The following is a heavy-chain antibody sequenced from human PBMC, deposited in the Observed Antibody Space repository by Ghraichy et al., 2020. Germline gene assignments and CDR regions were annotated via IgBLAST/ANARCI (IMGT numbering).Heavy chain of an antibody. D-gene: IGHD5-18*01. J-gene: IGHJ4*02. CDR2: ISSSSSYI. CDR3: AREERGYSREYYFDY. Sequence: GGSLRLSCAASGFTFSSYSMNWVRQAPGKGLEWVSSISSSSSYIYYADSVKGRFTISRDNAKNSLYLQMNSLRAEDTAVYYCAREERGYSREYYFDYWGQGTLVTVSS. V-gene: IGHV3-21*01. CDR1: GFTFSSYS.